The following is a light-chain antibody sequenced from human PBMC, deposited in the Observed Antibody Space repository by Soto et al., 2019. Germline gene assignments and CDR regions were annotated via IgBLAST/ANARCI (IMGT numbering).Light chain of an antibody. J-gene: IGKJ1*01. CDR2: AAS. CDR1: QSISSW. CDR3: QQYYSYPRT. Sequence: DIQMPHSPSTLSASVGDRVAIPCRASQSISSWLAWYQQKPGKAPKLLIYAASTLQSGVPSRFSGSGSGTDFTLTISCLQSEDFATYYCQQYYSYPRTFGQGTKVGIK. V-gene: IGKV1-5*01.